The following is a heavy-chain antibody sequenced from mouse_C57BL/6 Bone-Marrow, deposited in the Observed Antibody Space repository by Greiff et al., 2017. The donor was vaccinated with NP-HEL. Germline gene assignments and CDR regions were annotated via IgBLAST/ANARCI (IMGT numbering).Heavy chain of an antibody. CDR3: AREDGYYFYAMDY. CDR2: IDPSDSYT. Sequence: QVQLQQPGAELVMPGASVKLSCKASGYTFTSYWMHWVKQRPGQGLEWIGEIDPSDSYTNYNQKFKGKSTLTVDKSSSTAYMQLSRLTSEDSAVYYCAREDGYYFYAMDYWGQGTSVTVSS. V-gene: IGHV1-69*01. J-gene: IGHJ4*01. CDR1: GYTFTSYW. D-gene: IGHD2-3*01.